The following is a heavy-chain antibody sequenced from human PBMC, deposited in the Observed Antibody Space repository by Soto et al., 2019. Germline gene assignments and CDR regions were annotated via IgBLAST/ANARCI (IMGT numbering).Heavy chain of an antibody. CDR3: ARLRDRTIYYYYYGMDV. CDR2: IYYSGST. CDR1: GGSISSSSYY. D-gene: IGHD3-22*01. J-gene: IGHJ6*02. V-gene: IGHV4-39*01. Sequence: SETLSLTCTVSGGSISSSSYYWGWIRQPPGKGLEWIGSIYYSGSTYYNPSLKSRVTISVDTSKNQFSLKLSSVTAADTAVYYCARLRDRTIYYYYYGMDVWGQGTTVTVSS.